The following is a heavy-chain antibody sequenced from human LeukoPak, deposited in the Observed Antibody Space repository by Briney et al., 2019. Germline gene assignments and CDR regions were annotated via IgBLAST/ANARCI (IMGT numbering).Heavy chain of an antibody. Sequence: PGGSLRLSCAASGFTFSSYGMHWVRQAPGKGLEWVAFIRYDGSNKYYADSVKGRFTISRDNSKNTLYLQMNSLRAGDTAVYYCARENYGGHTFDYWGQGTLVTVSS. CDR3: ARENYGGHTFDY. D-gene: IGHD4/OR15-4a*01. CDR2: IRYDGSNK. J-gene: IGHJ4*02. CDR1: GFTFSSYG. V-gene: IGHV3-30*02.